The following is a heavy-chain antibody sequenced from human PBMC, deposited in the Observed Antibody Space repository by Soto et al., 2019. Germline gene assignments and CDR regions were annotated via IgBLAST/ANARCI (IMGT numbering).Heavy chain of an antibody. V-gene: IGHV2-5*02. CDR3: VHRGPVDETGMGFDF. CDR2: VYWDDDK. J-gene: IGHJ4*02. CDR1: GFSLNSRGVG. D-gene: IGHD3-9*01. Sequence: QITLRESGPALVKPTQTLTLTCTFSGFSLNSRGVGVGWVRQPPGKALEWLAIVYWDDDKRYRPSLRSRLSMRKDTPKNQVVLTLTNTDHVDTATYYCVHRGPVDETGMGFDFWGQGSLVTVSS.